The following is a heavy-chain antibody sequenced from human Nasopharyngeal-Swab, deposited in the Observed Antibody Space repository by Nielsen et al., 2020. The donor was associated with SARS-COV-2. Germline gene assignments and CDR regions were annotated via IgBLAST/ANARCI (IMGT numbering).Heavy chain of an antibody. D-gene: IGHD6-6*01. V-gene: IGHV1-46*01. Sequence: ASVKVSCKASGYTFTSYYMHWVRQAPGQGLEWMGIINPSGGSTSYAQKFQGRVTMTRDTSISTAYMELSRLRSDDTAVYYCAREEYSSSGDGGCHYWGQGTLVTVSS. CDR3: AREEYSSSGDGGCHY. CDR1: GYTFTSYY. CDR2: INPSGGST. J-gene: IGHJ4*02.